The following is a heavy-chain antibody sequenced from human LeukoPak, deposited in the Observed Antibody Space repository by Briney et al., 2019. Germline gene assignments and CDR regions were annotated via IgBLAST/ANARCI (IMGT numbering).Heavy chain of an antibody. Sequence: TGGSLRLSCAASGFTFSSYEMNWVRQAPGKGLEWVSYISSSGSTIYYADSVKGRFTISRDNAKNSLYLQMNSLRAEDTAVYYCARTGNYGDYVGYWGQGTLATVSS. D-gene: IGHD4-17*01. V-gene: IGHV3-48*03. CDR2: ISSSGSTI. CDR1: GFTFSSYE. J-gene: IGHJ4*02. CDR3: ARTGNYGDYVGY.